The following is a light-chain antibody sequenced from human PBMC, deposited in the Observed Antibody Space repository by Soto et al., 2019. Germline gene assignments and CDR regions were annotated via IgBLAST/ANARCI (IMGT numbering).Light chain of an antibody. CDR2: GAS. Sequence: EIVMTQSPATLSVSPGERATLSCRASHSVSSNLAWYQQRPGQAPRLLIYGASTRATSIPARFSGSGFGTQLTLTISGLQSEDFAVYYCQQYHDWWTFGQGTKVEIK. CDR1: HSVSSN. CDR3: QQYHDWWT. J-gene: IGKJ1*01. V-gene: IGKV3-15*01.